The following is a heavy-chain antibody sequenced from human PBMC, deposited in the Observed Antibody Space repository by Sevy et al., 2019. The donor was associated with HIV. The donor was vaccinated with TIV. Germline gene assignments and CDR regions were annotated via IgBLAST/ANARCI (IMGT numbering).Heavy chain of an antibody. D-gene: IGHD2-21*01. Sequence: ASVKVSCKGSGGTFNDYGINWVRQAPGQGLQWMGGILPLSGLVNYAQNLQGRVAITADESTRTVYMELSSLRFEDTAVYYCARDRTCGGDCYFLDSWGRGALVTVSS. CDR1: GGTFNDYG. J-gene: IGHJ4*02. V-gene: IGHV1-69*13. CDR2: ILPLSGLV. CDR3: ARDRTCGGDCYFLDS.